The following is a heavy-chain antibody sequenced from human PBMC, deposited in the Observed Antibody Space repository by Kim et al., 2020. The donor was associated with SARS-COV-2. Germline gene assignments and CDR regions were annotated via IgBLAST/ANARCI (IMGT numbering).Heavy chain of an antibody. Sequence: SETLSLTCTVSGGSISSGGYYWSWIRQHPGKGLEWIGYIYYSGSTYYNPSPKSRVTISVDTSKNQFSLKLSSVTAADTAVYYCAGESLSGYDPTWFDPWGQGPLVTVSS. CDR3: AGESLSGYDPTWFDP. D-gene: IGHD5-12*01. J-gene: IGHJ5*02. CDR1: GGSISSGGYY. V-gene: IGHV4-31*03. CDR2: IYYSGST.